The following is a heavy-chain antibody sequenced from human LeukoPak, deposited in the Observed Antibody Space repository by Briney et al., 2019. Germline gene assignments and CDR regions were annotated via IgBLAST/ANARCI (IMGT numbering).Heavy chain of an antibody. CDR3: ARESAFTMFTRYIDY. Sequence: GGSLRLSCAASGFTFSNSWMHWVRQAPGKGLVWVSRINSDGSSTSYADSVKGRFTISRDNAKNSLYLQMNSLRAEDTAVYYCARESAFTMFTRYIDYWGQGTLVTVSS. J-gene: IGHJ4*02. CDR1: GFTFSNSW. V-gene: IGHV3-74*01. CDR2: INSDGSST. D-gene: IGHD3-10*02.